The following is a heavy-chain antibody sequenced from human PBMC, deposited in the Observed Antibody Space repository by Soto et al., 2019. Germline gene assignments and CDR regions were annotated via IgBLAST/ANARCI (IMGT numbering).Heavy chain of an antibody. Sequence: GASVKVSCKASGYTFSSYFLHWVRQAPGQGLEWMGVINPSDRSTGYAQSFQGRVTMTRDTSTSTVYMELRSLRSEDTAMYYCGRDFNVATAANSPVYWGQGTLVTVSS. D-gene: IGHD5-18*01. CDR1: GYTFSSYF. CDR3: GRDFNVATAANSPVY. V-gene: IGHV1-46*01. J-gene: IGHJ4*02. CDR2: INPSDRST.